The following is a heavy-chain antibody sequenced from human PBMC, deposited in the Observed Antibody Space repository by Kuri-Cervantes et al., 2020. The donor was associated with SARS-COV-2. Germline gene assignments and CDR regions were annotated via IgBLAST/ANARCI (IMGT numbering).Heavy chain of an antibody. CDR3: TRERSPLDY. D-gene: IGHD1-26*01. Sequence: GESLKISCAASGFTFSSYWMSWVRQAPGKGLEWVGFIRSKAYGGTTEYAASVKGRFTISRDDSKSIAYLQMNSLKTEDTAVYYCTRERSPLDYWGQGTLVTVSS. CDR1: GFTFSSYW. CDR2: IRSKAYGGTT. V-gene: IGHV3-49*04. J-gene: IGHJ4*02.